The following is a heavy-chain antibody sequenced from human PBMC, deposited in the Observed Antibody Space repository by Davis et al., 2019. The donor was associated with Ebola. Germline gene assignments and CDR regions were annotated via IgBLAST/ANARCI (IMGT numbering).Heavy chain of an antibody. D-gene: IGHD3-9*01. CDR2: IIPIFGTA. J-gene: IGHJ6*02. V-gene: IGHV1-69*13. CDR1: GGTFSSYA. Sequence: SVKVSCKASGGTFSSYAISWVRQAPGQGLEWMGGIIPIFGTANYAQKFQGRVTITADESTSTAYMELSSLRSEDTAVYYCARGLRYFEGGYYYYGMDVWGQGTTVTVSS. CDR3: ARGLRYFEGGYYYYGMDV.